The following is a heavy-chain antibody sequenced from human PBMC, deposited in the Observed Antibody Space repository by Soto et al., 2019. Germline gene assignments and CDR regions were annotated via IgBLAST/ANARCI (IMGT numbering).Heavy chain of an antibody. CDR1: GGSISSYY. Sequence: QVQLQESGPGLVKPSETLSLTCTVSGGSISSYYWSWIRQPPGKGLEWIGYIYYSGSTNYNPSLRSRVTISVDTSKTQFPLRLSSVPAAATAVYYCAKFNWYSDLWGRGTRVTVSS. CDR3: AKFNWYSDL. V-gene: IGHV4-59*08. J-gene: IGHJ2*01. CDR2: IYYSGST.